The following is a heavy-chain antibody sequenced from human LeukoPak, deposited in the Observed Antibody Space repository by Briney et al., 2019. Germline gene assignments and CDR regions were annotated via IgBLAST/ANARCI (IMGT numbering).Heavy chain of an antibody. D-gene: IGHD3-22*01. V-gene: IGHV3-23*01. CDR1: GFTFSSYA. CDR2: ISGSGGST. CDR3: AKDPRITMIVVVTTRFDY. J-gene: IGHJ4*02. Sequence: GGSLRLSCAASGFTFSSYAVSWVRQAPGKGLEWVSAISGSGGSTYYADSVKGRFTISRDNSKNTLYLQMNSLRAEDTAVYYCAKDPRITMIVVVTTRFDYWGQGTLVTVSS.